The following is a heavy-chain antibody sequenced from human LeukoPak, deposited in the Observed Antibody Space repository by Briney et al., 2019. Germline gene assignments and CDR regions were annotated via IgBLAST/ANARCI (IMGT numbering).Heavy chain of an antibody. J-gene: IGHJ5*02. CDR2: MNPNSGNT. CDR3: ARGDLNYYDSSGYYP. CDR1: GYTSTSYD. V-gene: IGHV1-8*01. D-gene: IGHD3-22*01. Sequence: GASVKVSCKASGYTSTSYDINWVRQATGQGLEWMGWMNPNSGNTGYAQKFQGRVTMTRNTSISTAYMELSSLRSEDTAVYYCARGDLNYYDSSGYYPWGQGTLVTVSS.